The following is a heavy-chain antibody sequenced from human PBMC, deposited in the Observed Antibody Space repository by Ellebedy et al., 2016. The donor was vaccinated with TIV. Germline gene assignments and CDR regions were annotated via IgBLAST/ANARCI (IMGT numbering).Heavy chain of an antibody. D-gene: IGHD4-17*01. J-gene: IGHJ4*02. CDR3: ARFVDGDYEDY. V-gene: IGHV1-18*04. CDR2: ISGYKGNT. CDR1: GYTFTNYG. Sequence: AASVQVSCKASGYTFTNYGISWVRQAPGQGLEWMGWISGYKGNTYSAKKLQGGVTMTTDTSTSTAYMELRSLRSDDTAVYYCARFVDGDYEDYWGQGALVTVSS.